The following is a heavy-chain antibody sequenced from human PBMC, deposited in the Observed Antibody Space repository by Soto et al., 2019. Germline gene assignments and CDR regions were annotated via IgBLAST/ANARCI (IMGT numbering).Heavy chain of an antibody. Sequence: EVQLVESGGGLVQPGGSLRLSCAASGFTFSTYWMHWVRQAPGKGLVWVSRINSDGSRTSYADSVKGRFTISRDNAKNTLYLQMNSLRDEDTAVYYCVRRGTDYGMDVWGQGTTVTVSS. V-gene: IGHV3-74*01. D-gene: IGHD3-16*01. CDR2: INSDGSRT. CDR1: GFTFSTYW. CDR3: VRRGTDYGMDV. J-gene: IGHJ6*02.